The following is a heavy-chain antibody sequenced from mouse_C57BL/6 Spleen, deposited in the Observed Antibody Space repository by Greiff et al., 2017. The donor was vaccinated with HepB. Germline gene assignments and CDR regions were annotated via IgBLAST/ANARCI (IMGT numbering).Heavy chain of an antibody. J-gene: IGHJ1*03. D-gene: IGHD2-1*01. CDR3: ARADYGNFYWYFDV. CDR2: ISSGSSTI. V-gene: IGHV5-17*01. Sequence: EVHLVESGGGLVKPGGSLKLSCAASGFTFSDYGMHWVRQAPEKGLEWVAYISSGSSTIYYADTVKGRFTISRDNAKNTLFLQMTSLRSEDTAMYYCARADYGNFYWYFDVWGTGTTVTVAS. CDR1: GFTFSDYG.